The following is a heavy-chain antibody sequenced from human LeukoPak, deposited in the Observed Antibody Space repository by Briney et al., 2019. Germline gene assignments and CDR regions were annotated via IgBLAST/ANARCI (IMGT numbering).Heavy chain of an antibody. CDR3: AKRYSGYDLVDY. J-gene: IGHJ4*02. CDR2: ISYDGSNK. D-gene: IGHD5-12*01. Sequence: GGSLRLSCAASGFTFSSYGMHWVRQAPGKGLEWVAVISYDGSNKYYADSVKGRFTISRDNSKNTLYLQMNSLRAEDTAVYYCAKRYSGYDLVDYWGQGTLVTVSS. V-gene: IGHV3-30*18. CDR1: GFTFSSYG.